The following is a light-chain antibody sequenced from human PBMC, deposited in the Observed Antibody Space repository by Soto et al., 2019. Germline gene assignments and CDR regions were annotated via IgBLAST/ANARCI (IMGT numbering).Light chain of an antibody. J-gene: IGKJ5*01. V-gene: IGKV3-11*01. Sequence: EVLLTQSPATLSLSPGERATLSCRASQSVSSFLAWYQQKPGQAPRLLIYDSSNRATGIPARFSGRGSGTDFTLTINSLEPEDFAVYFCQQRNSWPITFGQGTRLEIK. CDR2: DSS. CDR1: QSVSSF. CDR3: QQRNSWPIT.